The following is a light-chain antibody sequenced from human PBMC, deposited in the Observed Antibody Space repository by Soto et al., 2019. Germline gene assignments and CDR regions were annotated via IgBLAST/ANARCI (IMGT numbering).Light chain of an antibody. V-gene: IGKV3-11*01. CDR2: GAF. CDR1: RSVSTT. CDR3: QQRNIWPPVT. Sequence: EILMTQSPATLSVSPGERSALSCSASRSVSTTVAWYQQKPGQAPRLLIYGAFNRATGIPARFSGSGSGTDFTLTISSLEPEDSAIYYCQQRNIWPPVTFGQGTRLEIK. J-gene: IGKJ5*01.